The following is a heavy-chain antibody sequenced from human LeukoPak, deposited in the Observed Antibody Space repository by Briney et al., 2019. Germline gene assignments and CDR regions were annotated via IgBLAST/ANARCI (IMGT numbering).Heavy chain of an antibody. CDR3: ARDGTPELWFGEFSYSWFDP. CDR1: GYTFTSYG. D-gene: IGHD3-10*01. Sequence: ASVKVSCKDSGYTFTSYGISWVRQAPGQGLECMGWISAYNGNTNYAQKLQGRVTMTTDTSTSTAYMELRSLRSDDTAVYYCARDGTPELWFGEFSYSWFDPWGQGTLVTVSS. J-gene: IGHJ5*02. V-gene: IGHV1-18*01. CDR2: ISAYNGNT.